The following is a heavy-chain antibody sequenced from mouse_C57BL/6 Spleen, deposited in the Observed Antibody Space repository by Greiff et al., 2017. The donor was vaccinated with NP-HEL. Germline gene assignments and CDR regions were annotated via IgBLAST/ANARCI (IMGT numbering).Heavy chain of an antibody. CDR3: GLLPLYYDYDVAY. Sequence: EVQLVESGPELVKPGASVKISCKASGYSFTDYNMNWVKQSNGKSLEWIGVINPNYGTTSYNQKFKGKATLTVDQSSSTAYMQLNSLTSEDSAVYYCGLLPLYYDYDVAYWGQGTLVTVSA. D-gene: IGHD2-4*01. J-gene: IGHJ3*01. V-gene: IGHV1-39*01. CDR1: GYSFTDYN. CDR2: INPNYGTT.